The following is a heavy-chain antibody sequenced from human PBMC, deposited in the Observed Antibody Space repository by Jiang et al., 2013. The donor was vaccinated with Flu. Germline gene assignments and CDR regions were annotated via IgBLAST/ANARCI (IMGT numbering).Heavy chain of an antibody. CDR2: IDPGDSET. Sequence: RQMPGKGLEWMGIIDPGDSETRYSPSFEGQVSLSVDKSISTAYLQWSSLKASDTAMYYCARLPDLGYLFGVPLLDYWGQGTLVTVSS. V-gene: IGHV5-51*01. J-gene: IGHJ4*02. D-gene: IGHD3-3*01. CDR3: ARLPDLGYLFGVPLLDY.